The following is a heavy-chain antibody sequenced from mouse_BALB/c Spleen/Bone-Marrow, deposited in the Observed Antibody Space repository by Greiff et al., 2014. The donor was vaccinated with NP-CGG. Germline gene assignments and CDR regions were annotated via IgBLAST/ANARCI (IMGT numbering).Heavy chain of an antibody. V-gene: IGHV14-4*02. Sequence: EVQLVESGAELVRPGASVRLSCTASGFNIKDTYMHWVKQRPELGLKWIGRIDPANGDIVIAPQLQGKATMTADPSSNTAYLQLSSLTAEDADVYYCNHGMGTKNAYWGQGTLVTVSA. CDR2: IDPANGDI. CDR1: GFNIKDTY. J-gene: IGHJ3*01. CDR3: NHGMGTKNAY. D-gene: IGHD2-3*01.